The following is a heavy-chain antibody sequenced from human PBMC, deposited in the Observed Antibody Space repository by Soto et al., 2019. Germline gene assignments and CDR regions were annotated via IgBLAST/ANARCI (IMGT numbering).Heavy chain of an antibody. D-gene: IGHD3-22*01. Sequence: GGSLRLSCAASGFTFSDYYISWIRQAPWRGLEWVSYISSSSSYTNYADSVKGRFTISRDNAKNSLYLQMNSLRAEDTAVYYCARSYTYYYDSSGHNAFDIWGQGTMVTVSS. CDR2: ISSSSSYT. J-gene: IGHJ3*02. V-gene: IGHV3-11*06. CDR1: GFTFSDYY. CDR3: ARSYTYYYDSSGHNAFDI.